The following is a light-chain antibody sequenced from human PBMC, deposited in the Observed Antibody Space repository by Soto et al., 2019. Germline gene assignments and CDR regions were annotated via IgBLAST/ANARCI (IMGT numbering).Light chain of an antibody. CDR1: QNINNY. V-gene: IGKV1-33*01. Sequence: DIQMTQSPSSLSASVGDRVTITCQASQNINNYLNWYQQKPGRAPKLLIYDASNLESGIPSRFSGSGSGTDFTLTISSLQAEDFATYYCQQYYSYPITFGQGTRLEIK. CDR3: QQYYSYPIT. J-gene: IGKJ5*01. CDR2: DAS.